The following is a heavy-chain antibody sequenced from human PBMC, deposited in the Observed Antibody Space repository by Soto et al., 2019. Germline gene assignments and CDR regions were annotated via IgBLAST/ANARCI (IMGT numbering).Heavy chain of an antibody. CDR3: AKDYSSSWYPEYFQH. CDR1: GFTFSSYG. D-gene: IGHD6-13*01. Sequence: GGSLRLSCAASGFTFSSYGMHWVRQAPGKGLEWVAVISYDGSNKYYADSVKGRFTISRDNSKNTLYLQMNSLRAEDTAVYYCAKDYSSSWYPEYFQHWGQGTLVTVSS. J-gene: IGHJ1*01. V-gene: IGHV3-30*18. CDR2: ISYDGSNK.